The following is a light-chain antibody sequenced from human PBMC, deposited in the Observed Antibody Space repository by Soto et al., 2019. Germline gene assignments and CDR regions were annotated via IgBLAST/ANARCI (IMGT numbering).Light chain of an antibody. J-gene: IGLJ2*01. CDR2: NND. V-gene: IGLV1-44*01. CDR1: RSNIGSNT. Sequence: QSVLTQPPSASGTPGQRVTISCSGSRSNIGSNTVNWYQHLPGTAPKLLFYNNDQRPSGVPDRFSASKSGTSASLAISGLQSEDEADYYCAAWDDSLNGYVVFGGGTKLTVL. CDR3: AAWDDSLNGYVV.